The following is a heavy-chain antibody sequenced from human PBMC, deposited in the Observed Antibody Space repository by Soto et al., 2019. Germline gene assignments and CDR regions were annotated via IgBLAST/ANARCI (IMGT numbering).Heavy chain of an antibody. D-gene: IGHD3-9*01. J-gene: IGHJ4*02. V-gene: IGHV2-5*01. CDR3: AHSAPLYDILNGYYKGYFDS. Sequence: GPTLVNRTQTLTVTCGFSGFSLNTRGVGVGWVRQPPGKALGWLALFCWNNDRRYSPSLKSRLTIAKDTSKNQVVLTMTNMDPVDTATYYCAHSAPLYDILNGYYKGYFDSWGQGTLVTVSS. CDR1: GFSLNTRGVG. CDR2: FCWNNDR.